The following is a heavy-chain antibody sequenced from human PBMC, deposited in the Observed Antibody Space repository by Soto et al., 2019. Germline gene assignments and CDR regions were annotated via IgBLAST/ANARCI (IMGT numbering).Heavy chain of an antibody. J-gene: IGHJ6*02. CDR1: GYTFTGYY. V-gene: IGHV1-2*02. CDR2: INPNSGGT. CDR3: ARAAFRYGPYYDFWSGYHSMDV. Sequence: ASVKVSCKASGYTFTGYYMHWVRQAPGQGLEWMGWINPNSGGTNYAQKFQGRVTMTRDTSISTAYMELSRLRSDDTAVYYCARAAFRYGPYYDFWSGYHSMDVWGQGTTVTVSS. D-gene: IGHD3-3*01.